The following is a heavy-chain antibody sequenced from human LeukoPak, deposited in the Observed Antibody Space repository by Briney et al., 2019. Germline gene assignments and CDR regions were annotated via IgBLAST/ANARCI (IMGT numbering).Heavy chain of an antibody. D-gene: IGHD3-3*01. V-gene: IGHV1-2*02. Sequence: EASVKVSCKASGYTFTGYYMHWVRQAPGQGLEWMGWINPNSGGTNYAQKFQGRVTMTRDTSISTAYMELSRLRSDDTAVYYCARDYREWSLYHYYYGMDVWGQGTTVTVSS. CDR3: ARDYREWSLYHYYYGMDV. CDR1: GYTFTGYY. J-gene: IGHJ6*02. CDR2: INPNSGGT.